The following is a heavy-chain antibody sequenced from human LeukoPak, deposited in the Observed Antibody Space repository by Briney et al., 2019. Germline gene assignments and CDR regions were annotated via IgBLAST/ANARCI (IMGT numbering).Heavy chain of an antibody. V-gene: IGHV4-34*01. CDR3: ASYGIAAAGNDAFDI. D-gene: IGHD6-13*01. Sequence: PSETLSLTCAVYSWSCSGYYWGWIRQPPGKGLEWIGEINHSGRTNDNTSLKSRVTIAVDTSKNQFSLKLRSVTDADTAVYYCASYGIAAAGNDAFDIWGQGTMVTVSS. CDR1: SWSCSGYY. J-gene: IGHJ3*02. CDR2: INHSGRT.